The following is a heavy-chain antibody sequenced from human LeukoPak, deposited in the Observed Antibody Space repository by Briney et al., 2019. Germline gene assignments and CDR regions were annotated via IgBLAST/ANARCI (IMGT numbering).Heavy chain of an antibody. V-gene: IGHV4-61*02. Sequence: SETLSLTCTVSDDSLSSGNYYWNWIRQPAGKGLEWIGRTFKTGSTNYHPSLKSRVTISVDMSKKQFSLRVTYVTAADTAVYYCARSWSGEYGGGAFDIWGQGTMVTVSS. J-gene: IGHJ3*02. CDR3: ARSWSGEYGGGAFDI. D-gene: IGHD3-10*01. CDR1: DDSLSSGNYY. CDR2: TFKTGST.